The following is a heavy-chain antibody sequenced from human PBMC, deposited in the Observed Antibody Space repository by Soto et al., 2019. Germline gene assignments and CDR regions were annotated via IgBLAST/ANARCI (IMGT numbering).Heavy chain of an antibody. CDR3: EKGMANTVFGVDTLFDL. CDR2: ISGSASAT. CDR1: GFIFSNYS. J-gene: IGHJ4*02. Sequence: GVSLRLSFATSGFIFSNYSISWVRQAPGKGLEWFSLISGSASATHYEDSVKGRFTISRDNSKRTVYLQLNSLRAEETAVYYCEKGMANTVFGVDTLFDLWGRGNLVTVSS. D-gene: IGHD3-3*01. V-gene: IGHV3-23*01.